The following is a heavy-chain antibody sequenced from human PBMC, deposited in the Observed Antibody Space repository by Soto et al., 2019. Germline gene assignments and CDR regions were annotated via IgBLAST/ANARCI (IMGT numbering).Heavy chain of an antibody. Sequence: LRLSCAASGFTFSTYAMSWVRQAPGKGLGWVSGISGRGDRTYYADSVKGRFTVSRDNSKNTLYLQMNSLRAEDTAVYYCSKASGYSFGLLDYWGQGTLVTVSS. V-gene: IGHV3-23*01. CDR2: ISGRGDRT. CDR1: GFTFSTYA. D-gene: IGHD5-18*01. J-gene: IGHJ4*02. CDR3: SKASGYSFGLLDY.